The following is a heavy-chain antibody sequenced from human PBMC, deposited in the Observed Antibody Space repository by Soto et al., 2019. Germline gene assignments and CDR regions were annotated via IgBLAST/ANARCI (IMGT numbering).Heavy chain of an antibody. D-gene: IGHD2-15*01. V-gene: IGHV5-51*01. CDR1: GYSFTSYW. CDR3: ARLPAFHCSGGSCYSDQYYFDY. Sequence: PGESLKISCKGSGYSFTSYWIGWVRQMPGKGLEWMGIIYPGDSDTRYSPSFQGQVTISADKSISTAYLQWSSLKASDTAMYYCARLPAFHCSGGSCYSDQYYFDYWGQGTLVTVSS. J-gene: IGHJ4*02. CDR2: IYPGDSDT.